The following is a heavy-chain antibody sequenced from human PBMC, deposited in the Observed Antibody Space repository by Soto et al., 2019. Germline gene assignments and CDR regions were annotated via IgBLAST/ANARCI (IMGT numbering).Heavy chain of an antibody. J-gene: IGHJ5*02. V-gene: IGHV4-34*01. CDR1: GGSFSGYY. D-gene: IGHD3-10*01. CDR2: INHSGRN. CDR3: ARRGSGIGKRPFDP. Sequence: QVQLQQWGAGLLKPSETLSLTCAVYGGSFSGYYWSWIRQPPGKGLEWIGEINHSGRNNYNPSLKSRVTISVDTSKNQFSLKLSSVTAADTAVYYCARRGSGIGKRPFDPWGQGTLVTVSS.